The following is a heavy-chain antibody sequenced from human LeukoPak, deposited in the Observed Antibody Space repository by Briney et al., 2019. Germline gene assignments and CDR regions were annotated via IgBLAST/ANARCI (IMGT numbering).Heavy chain of an antibody. CDR2: INHSGST. J-gene: IGHJ5*02. CDR3: ARYIVVVVAANGEWFDP. V-gene: IGHV4-34*01. CDR1: GGSFSGYY. D-gene: IGHD2-15*01. Sequence: KASETLSLTCAVYGGSFSGYYWSWIRQPPGKGLEWIGEINHSGSTNYNPSLKSRVTISVDTCKNQFSLKLSSVTAADTAVYYCARYIVVVVAANGEWFDPWGQGTLVSVFS.